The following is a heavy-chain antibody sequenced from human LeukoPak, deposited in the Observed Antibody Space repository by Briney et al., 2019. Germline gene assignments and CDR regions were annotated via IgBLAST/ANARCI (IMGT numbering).Heavy chain of an antibody. CDR3: ARDSGYGVIFDY. D-gene: IGHD5-12*01. CDR1: GFTFSSYS. J-gene: IGHJ4*02. V-gene: IGHV3-21*01. Sequence: GGSLRLSCAASGFTFSSYSMNWVRQAPGKGLEWVSSISSSSSYIYYADSVKGRFTISRDNAKNSLYLQMNSLRAEDTAVYYCARDSGYGVIFDYCGQGTLVTVSS. CDR2: ISSSSSYI.